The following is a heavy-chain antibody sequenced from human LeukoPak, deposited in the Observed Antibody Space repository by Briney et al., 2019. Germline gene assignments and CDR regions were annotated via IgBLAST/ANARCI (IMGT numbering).Heavy chain of an antibody. D-gene: IGHD3-22*01. Sequence: ASVKVSCKASGYTFSTYDINWVRHVTGQGLEWMGWMNPNSGNTGYAQKFQGRVTMTRDTSTSTAYMELSSLRSEDTAVYYCARRSDYYDSSSYRYWGQGSQVLVS. CDR2: MNPNSGNT. V-gene: IGHV1-8*01. J-gene: IGHJ4*02. CDR3: ARRSDYYDSSSYRY. CDR1: GYTFSTYD.